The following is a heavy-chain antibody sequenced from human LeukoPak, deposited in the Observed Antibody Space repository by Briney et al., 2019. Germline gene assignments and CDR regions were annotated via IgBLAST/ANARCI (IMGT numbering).Heavy chain of an antibody. J-gene: IGHJ3*02. CDR3: ARRSLNAFDI. CDR2: IYHSGIT. Sequence: SETLSLTCAVSGGSITSSNWWSWVRQPPGKGLEWIGEIYHSGITSYNPSLKSRVTIFVDTSKNQFSLKLTSMTAADTAMYYCARRSLNAFDIWGQGTVVTVSS. CDR1: GGSITSSNW. V-gene: IGHV4-4*02. D-gene: IGHD2-15*01.